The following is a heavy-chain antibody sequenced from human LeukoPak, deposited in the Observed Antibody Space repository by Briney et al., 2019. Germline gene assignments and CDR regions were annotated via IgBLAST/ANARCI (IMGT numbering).Heavy chain of an antibody. Sequence: GGSLRLSCAASVFTFSSFCMTWVPDAPGKGLEWGAYVNEDGSSKYSVDSGKGGFTISRDNAKNSLYLQMNSLRAEDTAVFYCARAAFHYYGSGSYRFYFDYWGQGILVTVSP. J-gene: IGHJ4*02. D-gene: IGHD3-10*01. CDR2: VNEDGSSK. V-gene: IGHV3-7*01. CDR1: VFTFSSFC. CDR3: ARAAFHYYGSGSYRFYFDY.